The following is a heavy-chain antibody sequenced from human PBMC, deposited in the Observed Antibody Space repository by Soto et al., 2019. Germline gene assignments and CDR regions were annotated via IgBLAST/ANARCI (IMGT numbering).Heavy chain of an antibody. J-gene: IGHJ6*02. Sequence: QVQLVQSGAEVKKPGSSVKVSCKASGGTFSSYAISWVRQAPGQGLEWMGGIIPISETTNYAQKFQGRVTITADESKSTTYMELSSLRSEDTAVYYCARSQGSSTSLENYYYYYYGMDVWGQWTTVTVSS. V-gene: IGHV1-69*01. CDR1: GGTFSSYA. CDR2: IIPISETT. CDR3: ARSQGSSTSLENYYYYYYGMDV. D-gene: IGHD2-2*01.